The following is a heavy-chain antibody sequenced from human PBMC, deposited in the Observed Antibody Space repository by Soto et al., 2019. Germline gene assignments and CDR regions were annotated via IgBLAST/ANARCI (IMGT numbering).Heavy chain of an antibody. Sequence: QVQLQESGPGLVKPSQTLSHTCTVSGGSISSGGYYWSWIRQHPGKGLEWIGYIYYSGSTYYNPSHNTRVTISVDTSKNQVTLELSSVTAADTAVYNCARDVDRSYFDYWGQGTLVTVSS. CDR3: ARDVDRSYFDY. CDR1: GGSISSGGYY. D-gene: IGHD5-12*01. CDR2: IYYSGST. J-gene: IGHJ4*02. V-gene: IGHV4-31*03.